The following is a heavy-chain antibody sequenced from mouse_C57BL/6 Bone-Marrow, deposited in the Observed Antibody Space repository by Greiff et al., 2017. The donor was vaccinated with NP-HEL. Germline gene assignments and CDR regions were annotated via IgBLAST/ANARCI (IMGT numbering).Heavy chain of an antibody. CDR1: GYTFTDYY. V-gene: IGHV1-26*01. Sequence: VQLQQSGPELVKPGASVKISCKASGYTFTDYYMNWVKQSHGKSLEWIGDINPNNGGTSYNQKFKGKATLTVDKSSSPAYMELRSLTSEDSAVYYCARVIGGYYFFDYWGQGTTLTVSS. CDR3: ARVIGGYYFFDY. D-gene: IGHD2-3*01. J-gene: IGHJ2*01. CDR2: INPNNGGT.